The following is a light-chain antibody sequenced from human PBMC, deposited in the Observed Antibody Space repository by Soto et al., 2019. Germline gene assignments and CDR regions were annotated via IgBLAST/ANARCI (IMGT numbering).Light chain of an antibody. Sequence: EIVLTQSPGTLSLSPGERATLSCRASEFLSSSYLVWYQQKRGQAPRLLLYAAPRRATGIPDRFSGSGFATESTLTINTLEPEDFAVYYCQQHGTFGQGAKLEIK. J-gene: IGKJ2*01. CDR2: AAP. CDR3: QQHGT. CDR1: EFLSSSY. V-gene: IGKV3-20*01.